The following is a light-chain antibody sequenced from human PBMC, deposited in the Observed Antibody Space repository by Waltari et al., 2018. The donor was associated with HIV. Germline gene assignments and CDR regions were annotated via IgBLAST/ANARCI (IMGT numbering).Light chain of an antibody. CDR1: QSVSSN. J-gene: IGKJ1*01. CDR2: GAS. CDR3: QQRGNWPWT. Sequence: EIVLTQSPATLSLSPGERATLSCRASQSVSSNLAWYQQKPGQAPRLRIYGASNRATGIPARFSGSGSGTDFTLTISSLEPEDFAVYYCQQRGNWPWTFGQGTKVEIK. V-gene: IGKV3-11*01.